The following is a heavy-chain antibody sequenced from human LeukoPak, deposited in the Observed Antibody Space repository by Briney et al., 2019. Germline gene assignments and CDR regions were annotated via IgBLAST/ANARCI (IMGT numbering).Heavy chain of an antibody. J-gene: IGHJ4*02. CDR2: ISGSGGST. CDR3: AKGGRGELHHFDY. V-gene: IGHV3-23*01. Sequence: GGSLRLSCAASGFTFSSYAMSWVRQAPGKGLEWVSAISGSGGSTYYADPVKGRFTISRDNSKNTLYLQMNRLRAEDTAVYYCAKGGRGELHHFDYWGQGTLVTVSS. CDR1: GFTFSSYA. D-gene: IGHD1-26*01.